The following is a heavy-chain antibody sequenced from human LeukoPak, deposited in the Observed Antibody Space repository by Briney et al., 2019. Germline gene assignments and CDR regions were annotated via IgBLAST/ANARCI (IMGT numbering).Heavy chain of an antibody. V-gene: IGHV3-7*01. CDR1: GFTFDNYA. Sequence: GGSLRLSCAASGFTFDNYAMNWVRQAPGKGLEWVANIKEDGSEINYVDSMKGRLTISRDNAKKSLYLQMNSLRVEDTAVYYCARGGFWHAFDIWGQGTTVTVSS. CDR3: ARGGFWHAFDI. D-gene: IGHD2-2*03. CDR2: IKEDGSEI. J-gene: IGHJ3*02.